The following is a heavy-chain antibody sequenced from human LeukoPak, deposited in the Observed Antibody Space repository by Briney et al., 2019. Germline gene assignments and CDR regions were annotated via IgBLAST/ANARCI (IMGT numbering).Heavy chain of an antibody. D-gene: IGHD2-2*01. Sequence: PGGSLRLSCAASGFTFGSYGMHWVRQAPGKGLEWVAVISYDGSNKYYADSVKGRFTISRDNSKNTLYLQMNSLRAEDTAVYYCAKDYCSSTSCCFDYWGQGTLVTVSS. V-gene: IGHV3-30*18. CDR2: ISYDGSNK. J-gene: IGHJ4*02. CDR1: GFTFGSYG. CDR3: AKDYCSSTSCCFDY.